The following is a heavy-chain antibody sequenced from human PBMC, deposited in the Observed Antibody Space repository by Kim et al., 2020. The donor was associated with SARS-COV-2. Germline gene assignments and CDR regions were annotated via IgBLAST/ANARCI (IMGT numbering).Heavy chain of an antibody. CDR1: GFTFSSYW. J-gene: IGHJ6*02. CDR2: INSDGSST. V-gene: IGHV3-74*01. Sequence: GGSLRLSCAASGFTFSSYWMHWVRQAPGKGLVWVSRINSDGSSTSYADSVKGRFTISRDNAKNTLYLQMNSLRAEDTAVYFCARGPNYYEPLGYYYGMDVWGQGTTVTVSS. CDR3: ARGPNYYEPLGYYYGMDV. D-gene: IGHD3-22*01.